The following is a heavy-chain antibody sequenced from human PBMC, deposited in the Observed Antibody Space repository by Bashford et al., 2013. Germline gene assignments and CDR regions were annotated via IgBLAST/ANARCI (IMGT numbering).Heavy chain of an antibody. D-gene: IGHD4-11*01. Sequence: SETLSLTCTVSGGSISSYYWSWIRQPPGKGLEWIGYIYYSGSTYYNPSLKSRVTISVDTSKNQFSLKLSSVTAADTAVYYCARVHNYGGMRYFDLWGRGTLVTVSS. V-gene: IGHV4-59*06. J-gene: IGHJ2*01. CDR1: GGSISSYY. CDR2: IYYSGST. CDR3: ARVHNYGGMRYFDL.